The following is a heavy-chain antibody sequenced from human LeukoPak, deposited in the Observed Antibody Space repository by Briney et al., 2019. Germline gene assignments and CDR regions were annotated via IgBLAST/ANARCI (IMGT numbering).Heavy chain of an antibody. CDR2: IRHDESQI. CDR1: GFTFSKYW. V-gene: IGHV3-7*01. CDR3: ASLNWWEQTVIDY. D-gene: IGHD1-26*01. Sequence: GGSLRLSCATSGFTFSKYWMTWVRQAPGKGLEWVANIRHDESQIYYVDSVKGRFTISRDNAKNSLYLQMNSLRAEDTAIYYCASLNWWEQTVIDYWGQGTLVTVSS. J-gene: IGHJ4*02.